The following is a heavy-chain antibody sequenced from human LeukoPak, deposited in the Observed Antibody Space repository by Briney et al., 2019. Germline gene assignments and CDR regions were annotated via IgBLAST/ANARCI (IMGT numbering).Heavy chain of an antibody. V-gene: IGHV3-23*05. D-gene: IGHD5-18*01. Sequence: GGSLRLSCVVSGFTFKNYAMGWVRQAPGKGLEWVSTIDKSGGNTYYADSVKGRFTISRDNSKNTLYLQMNSLRAEDTAVYYCAKDKTGIQLWLLGYWGQGTLVTVSS. CDR2: IDKSGGNT. CDR3: AKDKTGIQLWLLGY. CDR1: GFTFKNYA. J-gene: IGHJ4*02.